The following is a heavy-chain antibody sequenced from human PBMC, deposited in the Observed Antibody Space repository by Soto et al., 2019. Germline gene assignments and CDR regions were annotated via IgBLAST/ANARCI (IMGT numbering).Heavy chain of an antibody. CDR3: ARNWEGSSSYDYYYFGMDV. CDR1: GFSLSNARMG. J-gene: IGHJ6*02. Sequence: QVTLKESGPVLVKPTETLTLTCTVSGFSLSNARMGVSWIRQPPGKALEWLAHIFSNDEKSYSTSLKSRLTISKDTSKSQVVLTMNNMDPVDTATYYCARNWEGSSSYDYYYFGMDVWGQGTTVNVSS. V-gene: IGHV2-26*01. CDR2: IFSNDEK. D-gene: IGHD6-6*01.